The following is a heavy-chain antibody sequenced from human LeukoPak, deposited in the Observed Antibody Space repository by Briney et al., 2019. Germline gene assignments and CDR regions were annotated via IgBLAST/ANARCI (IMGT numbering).Heavy chain of an antibody. Sequence: ASVKVSCKASGYTFSNYYIHWVRQTPGQGLEWMGIINPSGGSRSYAQKFQGRLTVTRDTSTSTVYMELSSLRSEDTAVYYCAREIGPIQLHLWGSAFDYWGQGTLVTVSS. CDR2: INPSGGSR. J-gene: IGHJ4*02. CDR1: GYTFSNYY. CDR3: AREIGPIQLHLWGSAFDY. D-gene: IGHD5-18*01. V-gene: IGHV1-46*01.